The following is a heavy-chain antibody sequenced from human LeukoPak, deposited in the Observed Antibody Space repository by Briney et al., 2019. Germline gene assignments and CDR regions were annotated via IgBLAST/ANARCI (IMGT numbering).Heavy chain of an antibody. CDR1: GGSFSSYY. CDR2: IYTSGST. CDR3: ARESVTRKGLNWFDP. D-gene: IGHD4-17*01. Sequence: SETLSLTCAVYGGSFSSYYWSWIRQPAGKGLEWIGRIYTSGSTNYNPSLKSRVTMSVDTSKNQFSLKLSSVTAADTAVYYCARESVTRKGLNWFDPWGQGTLVTVSS. V-gene: IGHV4-4*07. J-gene: IGHJ5*02.